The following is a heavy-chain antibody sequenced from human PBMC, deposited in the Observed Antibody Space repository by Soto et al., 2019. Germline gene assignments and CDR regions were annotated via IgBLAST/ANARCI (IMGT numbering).Heavy chain of an antibody. J-gene: IGHJ4*02. CDR2: IIPIFGTA. CDR1: GGTFSSYA. CDR3: AREGYCSGGSCYLEFDY. Sequence: QVQLVQSGAEVKKPGSSVKVSCKASGGTFSSYAISWVRQAPGQGLELMGGIIPIFGTANYAQKFQGRVAITADESTSTAYMELSSLRSEDTAVYYCAREGYCSGGSCYLEFDYWGQGTLVTVSS. V-gene: IGHV1-69*01. D-gene: IGHD2-15*01.